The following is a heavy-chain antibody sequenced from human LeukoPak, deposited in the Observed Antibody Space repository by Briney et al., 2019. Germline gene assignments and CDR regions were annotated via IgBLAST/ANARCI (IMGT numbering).Heavy chain of an antibody. D-gene: IGHD3-22*01. J-gene: IGHJ1*01. CDR3: AREKGYYYDSSGYYSYAEYFQH. Sequence: PGGSLRLSCTASGFTFRSYGMHWVRQAPGKGLEWVALISFDGSNIHYADSVKGRFTISRDNFRNSLYLQMNSLRAEDTAVYYCAREKGYYYDSSGYYSYAEYFQHWGQGTLVTVSS. CDR2: ISFDGSNI. CDR1: GFTFRSYG. V-gene: IGHV3-30*03.